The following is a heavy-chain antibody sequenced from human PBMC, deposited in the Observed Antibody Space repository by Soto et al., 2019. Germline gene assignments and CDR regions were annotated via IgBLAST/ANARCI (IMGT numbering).Heavy chain of an antibody. Sequence: SLRLSFAASGFTFSSYWMSWVRQAPGKGLEWVANIKQDGSEKYYVDSVKGRFTISRDNAKNSLYLQMSSLRAEDTAVYYCAREGPLTYYYDSSGPYYFDYWGQGTLVTVSS. V-gene: IGHV3-7*05. CDR1: GFTFSSYW. J-gene: IGHJ4*02. D-gene: IGHD3-22*01. CDR3: AREGPLTYYYDSSGPYYFDY. CDR2: IKQDGSEK.